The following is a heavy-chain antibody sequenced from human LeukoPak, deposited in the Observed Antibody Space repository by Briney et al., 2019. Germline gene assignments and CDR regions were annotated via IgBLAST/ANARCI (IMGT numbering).Heavy chain of an antibody. CDR3: AREDSPPRLFGY. D-gene: IGHD2-15*01. CDR1: GFTVSSNY. V-gene: IGHV3-53*01. CDR2: LYRGGST. Sequence: PGGSLRLSCTASGFTVSSNYMSWVRQAPGKALEWVSVLYRGGSTYYADSVRGRFTISRDNSKNTLYLQMNSLRVEDTAVYYCAREDSPPRLFGYWGQGTLVTVSP. J-gene: IGHJ4*02.